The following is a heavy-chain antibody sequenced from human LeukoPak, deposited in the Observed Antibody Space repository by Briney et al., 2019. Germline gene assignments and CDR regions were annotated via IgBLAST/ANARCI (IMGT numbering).Heavy chain of an antibody. Sequence: GGSLRLSCAASGFTFSAFGMHWVRQAPGKGLEWVAVISSDGTNKYYTDSVKGRFTISRDNSKNTLYMKMNSLRAEDTAVYSCAKSRLYSSGSADYWGRGPLVTVSS. CDR1: GFTFSAFG. CDR3: AKSRLYSSGSADY. J-gene: IGHJ4*02. D-gene: IGHD6-19*01. V-gene: IGHV3-30*18. CDR2: ISSDGTNK.